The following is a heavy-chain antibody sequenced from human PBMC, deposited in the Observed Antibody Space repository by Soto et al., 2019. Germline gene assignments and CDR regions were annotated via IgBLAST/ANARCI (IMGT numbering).Heavy chain of an antibody. CDR1: GFSLRTSGGG. D-gene: IGHD4-17*01. V-gene: IGHV2-5*02. Sequence: SGPTLVNPPQTLTLTCTFSGFSLRTSGGGVGWIRQPPGQTLEWLALIYWDDTKFYSPSLKNRPTVTKDTSKNQVVLTMTNMDPVDTATYYCSHLIYGDFDYWGQGTLVTVSS. CDR2: IYWDDTK. J-gene: IGHJ4*03. CDR3: SHLIYGDFDY.